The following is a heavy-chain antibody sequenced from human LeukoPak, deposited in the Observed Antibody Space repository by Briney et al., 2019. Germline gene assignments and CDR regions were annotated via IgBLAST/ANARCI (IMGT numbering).Heavy chain of an antibody. CDR1: GYTFTNYH. CDR2: INPDTGDK. D-gene: IGHD2-21*02. V-gene: IGHV1-8*03. Sequence: ASVTVSFKASGYTFTNYHINWVRQASGQGLEWMTWINPDTGDKGYARKFQDRVTITTDTSISTAYMELSSLSSEDTAVYFCARTTSMTASGYDYWGQGTLVSVSS. J-gene: IGHJ4*02. CDR3: ARTTSMTASGYDY.